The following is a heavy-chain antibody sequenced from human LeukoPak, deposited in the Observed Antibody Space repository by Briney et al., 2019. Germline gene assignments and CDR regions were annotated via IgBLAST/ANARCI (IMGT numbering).Heavy chain of an antibody. CDR1: GYTFTGYY. Sequence: ASVKVSCKASGYTFTGYYMHWVRQAPGQGLEWMGRINPNSGGTNYAQKFQGRVTITADESTSTAYMELSSLRSEDTAVYYCARLDYGGDYWGQGTLVTVSS. D-gene: IGHD4-23*01. CDR3: ARLDYGGDY. J-gene: IGHJ4*02. V-gene: IGHV1-2*06. CDR2: INPNSGGT.